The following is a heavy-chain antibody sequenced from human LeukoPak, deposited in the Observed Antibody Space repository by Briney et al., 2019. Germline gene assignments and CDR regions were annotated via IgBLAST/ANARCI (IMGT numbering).Heavy chain of an antibody. J-gene: IGHJ6*04. V-gene: IGHV4-34*01. CDR1: GGSFSGYY. D-gene: IGHD6-13*01. CDR2: INHSGST. CDR3: ATPGIAAAGPYGMDV. Sequence: SETLSLTCAVYGGSFSGYYWSWIRQPPGKGLEWIGEINHSGSTNYNPSLKSRVTISVDTSKNQFSLKLSSVTAADTAVYYCATPGIAAAGPYGMDVWGKGTTVTVSS.